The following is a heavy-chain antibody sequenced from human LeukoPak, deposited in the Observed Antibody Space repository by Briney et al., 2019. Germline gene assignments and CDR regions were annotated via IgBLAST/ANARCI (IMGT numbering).Heavy chain of an antibody. CDR2: IKRDGSEK. CDR3: ARVYTGNRWHFDY. J-gene: IGHJ4*02. V-gene: IGHV3-7*03. Sequence: GVSLRLSCAASGFTFSTYWMSWVRQAPGKGLECVANIKRDGSEKYYVDSVKGRFTIFRDDAKSSLYLQMNSLSAEDTAVYFCARVYTGNRWHFDYWGQGTLVTVSS. CDR1: GFTFSTYW. D-gene: IGHD2-2*02.